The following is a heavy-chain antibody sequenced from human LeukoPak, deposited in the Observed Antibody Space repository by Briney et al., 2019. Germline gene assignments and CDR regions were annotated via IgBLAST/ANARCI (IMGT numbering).Heavy chain of an antibody. Sequence: GSLRLSCTASGFTFTSYWMSWIRQPPGKGLEWIGYIYYSGSTNYNPSLKSRVTISVDTSKNQFSLKLSSVTAADTAVYYCARGGEYYYDSSGSFDYWGQGTLVTVSS. D-gene: IGHD3-22*01. CDR3: ARGGEYYYDSSGSFDY. V-gene: IGHV4-59*01. CDR1: GFTFTSYW. CDR2: IYYSGST. J-gene: IGHJ4*02.